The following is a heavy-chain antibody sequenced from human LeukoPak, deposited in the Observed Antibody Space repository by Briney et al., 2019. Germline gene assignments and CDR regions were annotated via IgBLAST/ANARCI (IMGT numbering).Heavy chain of an antibody. V-gene: IGHV1-18*01. D-gene: IGHD3-16*02. CDR3: ARAPRGDYVWGSYRSYWFDP. Sequence: EASVKVSCKASGGTFSSYAISWVRQAPGQGLEWMGWISAYNGNTNYAQKLQGRVTMTTDTSTSTAYMELRSLRSDDTAVYYCARAPRGDYVWGSYRSYWFDPWGQGTLVTVSS. J-gene: IGHJ5*02. CDR1: GGTFSSYA. CDR2: ISAYNGNT.